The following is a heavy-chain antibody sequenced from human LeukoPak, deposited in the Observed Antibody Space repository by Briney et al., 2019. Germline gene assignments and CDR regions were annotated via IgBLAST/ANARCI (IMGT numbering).Heavy chain of an antibody. J-gene: IGHJ4*02. V-gene: IGHV3-21*01. CDR3: ARARHGDKDFDY. CDR2: ISSSSSYI. CDR1: GFTFSSYS. D-gene: IGHD3-9*01. Sequence: GGSLRVSCAASGFTFSSYSMNWVRQAPGTGLEWVSSISSSSSYIYYADSVKGRFTISRDNAKNSLYLQMNSLRAEDTAVYYCARARHGDKDFDYWGQGTLVTVSS.